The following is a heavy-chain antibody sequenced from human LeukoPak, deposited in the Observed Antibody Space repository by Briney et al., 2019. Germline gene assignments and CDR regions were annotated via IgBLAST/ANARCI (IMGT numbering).Heavy chain of an antibody. J-gene: IGHJ5*02. Sequence: PSETLSLTCAVSGASISSGGYSWSWIRQPPGKGLEWIGCIYHTGSTHYNPSLKSRVTMSVDTSKNQFSLNLNSVTAADTAVYYCARVIWGSSTWGQGTLVTVSS. D-gene: IGHD3-16*01. CDR3: ARVIWGSST. V-gene: IGHV4-30-2*01. CDR1: GASISSGGYS. CDR2: IYHTGST.